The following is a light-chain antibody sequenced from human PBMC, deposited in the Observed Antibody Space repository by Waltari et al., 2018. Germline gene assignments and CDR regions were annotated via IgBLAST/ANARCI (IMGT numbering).Light chain of an antibody. Sequence: DVVMTQSPLSLPVTLGQPASISCKSSQSLVYSDGNTYLMWLQQRPGQSPRRLIYKVSTRDSGVTDRFSGSGSGTDFTLKISRVEAEDVGVYYCMQGTHWPYTFGQGTKLDIK. CDR3: MQGTHWPYT. V-gene: IGKV2-30*01. CDR2: KVS. CDR1: QSLVYSDGNTY. J-gene: IGKJ2*01.